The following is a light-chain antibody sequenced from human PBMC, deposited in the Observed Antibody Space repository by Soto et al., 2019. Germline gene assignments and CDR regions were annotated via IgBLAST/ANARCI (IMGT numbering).Light chain of an antibody. J-gene: IGLJ1*01. Sequence: QSALTQPRSVSGSPGQSVTISCTGTSSDVGSSNYVSWYQQHPGKVPKLMIYDVSKRPSGVPDRFSGSKSDNTASLTISGLQAEDEADYYFCAYAGSYTYVFGTGTKLTVL. CDR2: DVS. V-gene: IGLV2-11*01. CDR1: SSDVGSSNY. CDR3: CAYAGSYTYV.